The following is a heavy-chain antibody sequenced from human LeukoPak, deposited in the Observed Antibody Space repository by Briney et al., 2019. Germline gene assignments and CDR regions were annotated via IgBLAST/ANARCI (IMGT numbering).Heavy chain of an antibody. J-gene: IGHJ3*02. CDR2: IIPILGIA. CDR3: ARGGIAAAGTVAFDI. CDR1: GGTFSSYA. D-gene: IGHD6-13*01. Sequence: SVKVSCKASGGTFSSYAISWVRQAPGQGLEWMGRIIPILGIANYAQKFQGRVTITADKSTSTAYMELSSLRSEDTAVYYCARGGIAAAGTVAFDIWGQGTVVTVSS. V-gene: IGHV1-69*04.